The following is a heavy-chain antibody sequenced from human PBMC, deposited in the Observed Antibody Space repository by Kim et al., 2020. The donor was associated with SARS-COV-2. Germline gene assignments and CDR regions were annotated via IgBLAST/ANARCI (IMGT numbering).Heavy chain of an antibody. J-gene: IGHJ6*02. V-gene: IGHV4-34*01. D-gene: IGHD3-22*01. CDR3: ARGRKGITMIVVVQTYYYYGMDV. Sequence: SETLSLTCAVYGGSFSGYYWSWIRQPPGKGLEWIGEINHSGSTNYNASLKSRVTISVDTSKNQFSLKLSSVTAADTAVYYCARGRKGITMIVVVQTYYYYGMDVGGQGTTVTVSS. CDR2: INHSGST. CDR1: GGSFSGYY.